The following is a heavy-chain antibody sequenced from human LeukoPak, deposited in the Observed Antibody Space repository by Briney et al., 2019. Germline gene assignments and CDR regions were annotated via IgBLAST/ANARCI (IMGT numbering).Heavy chain of an antibody. J-gene: IGHJ4*02. D-gene: IGHD1-26*01. V-gene: IGHV3-21*01. Sequence: PGGSLRLSCAASGFTFSSYWMSWVRQAPGKGLEWVSSISSSSSYIYYADSVKGRFTISRDNAKNSLYLQMNSLRAEDTAVYYCARERGGAKDYWGQGTLVTVSS. CDR3: ARERGGAKDY. CDR2: ISSSSSYI. CDR1: GFTFSSYW.